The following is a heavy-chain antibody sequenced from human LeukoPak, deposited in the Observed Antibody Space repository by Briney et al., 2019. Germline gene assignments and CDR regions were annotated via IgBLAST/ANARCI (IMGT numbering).Heavy chain of an antibody. CDR1: EFTFSSHA. V-gene: IGHV3-23*01. CDR3: AKDVWRYSGSSYDFDY. CDR2: ISGGGEST. D-gene: IGHD1-26*01. Sequence: PGGSLRLSCVASEFTFSSHAMNWVRQAPGKGLEWASSISGGGESTYYADSVKGRFTVSRDNSKNTLYLQINSLRAEDTAVYYCAKDVWRYSGSSYDFDYWGQGTLVTVSS. J-gene: IGHJ4*02.